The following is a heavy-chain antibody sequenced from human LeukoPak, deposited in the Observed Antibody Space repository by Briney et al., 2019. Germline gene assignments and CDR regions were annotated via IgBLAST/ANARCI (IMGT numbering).Heavy chain of an antibody. Sequence: GGSLRLSCAASGFTFSSYAMSWVRQAPGKGLEWVSAISGSGDATYYADSVKGRFTISRDNSKNTLYLQMNSLRAEDTAVYYCARDRAAAGYYYYGMDVWGQGTTVTVSS. CDR2: ISGSGDAT. V-gene: IGHV3-23*01. CDR1: GFTFSSYA. D-gene: IGHD6-13*01. J-gene: IGHJ6*02. CDR3: ARDRAAAGYYYYGMDV.